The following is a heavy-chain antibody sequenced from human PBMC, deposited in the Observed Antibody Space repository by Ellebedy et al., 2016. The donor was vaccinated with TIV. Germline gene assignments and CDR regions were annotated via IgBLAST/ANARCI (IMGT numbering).Heavy chain of an antibody. CDR3: ARFTYAEMVDTAYYYGLDV. V-gene: IGHV1-18*01. J-gene: IGHJ6*02. Sequence: ASVKVSCKASGYTFASYGISWVRQAPGQGLEWMGWISGYNGDTQYAQKLQGRLTMTADATTSTVYMVLRSLRSDDTAAYYCARFTYAEMVDTAYYYGLDVWGLGTTVTVSS. CDR2: ISGYNGDT. D-gene: IGHD5-24*01. CDR1: GYTFASYG.